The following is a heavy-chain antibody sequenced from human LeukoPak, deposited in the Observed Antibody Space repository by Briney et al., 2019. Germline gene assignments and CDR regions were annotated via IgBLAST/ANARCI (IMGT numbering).Heavy chain of an antibody. D-gene: IGHD5-24*01. CDR3: ARDFKDGHI. Sequence: GGSLRLSCAASGFTFSSYEMNWVRQVPGKGLVWVSIINEDGSVTVYADSVKGRFTISRDNAKSTLYLQLNSLRAEDTAVYYCARDFKDGHIWGQGTLVTVSS. V-gene: IGHV3-74*01. J-gene: IGHJ4*02. CDR2: INEDGSVT. CDR1: GFTFSSYE.